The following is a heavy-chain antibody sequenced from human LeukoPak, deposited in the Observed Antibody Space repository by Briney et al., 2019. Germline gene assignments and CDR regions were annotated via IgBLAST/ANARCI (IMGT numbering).Heavy chain of an antibody. J-gene: IGHJ3*02. CDR2: IYHSGST. D-gene: IGHD1-26*01. CDR1: GYSISSGYY. V-gene: IGHV4-38-2*01. CDR3: ARHRSGSPVSAFDI. Sequence: PSETLSLTCAVSGYSISSGYYWAWIRQPPGKALEGIGSIYHSGSTYYNPSLKSRVTISVDTSKNQFSLKLSSVTAADTAVYYCARHRSGSPVSAFDIWGQGTMVTVSS.